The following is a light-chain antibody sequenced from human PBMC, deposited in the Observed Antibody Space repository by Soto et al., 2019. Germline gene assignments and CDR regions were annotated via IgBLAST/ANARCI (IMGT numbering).Light chain of an antibody. V-gene: IGLV2-14*01. J-gene: IGLJ1*01. CDR2: EVT. CDR1: SSDVGDYNY. CDR3: SSYTRSTTLYV. Sequence: QSALTQPASVSGSPGQSITISCTGTSSDVGDYNYVSWYQQHPGKAPKLIIYEVTNRPSGVSNRFSASKSGNTASLTISGLQAEDGADYYCSSYTRSTTLYVFGTGTKLTVL.